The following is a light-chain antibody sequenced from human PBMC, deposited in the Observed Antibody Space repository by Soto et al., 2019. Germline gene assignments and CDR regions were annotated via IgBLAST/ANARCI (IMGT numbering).Light chain of an antibody. Sequence: QAVVTQEPSLTVSPGGTVTLTCGSSTGAVTSGHYDYWFQQKPGQAPRTLIHNTNGKHSWTPARFSGSLPGGKAALTLSGAQPEDEADYYCLLYYGVAVVFGGGTKLTVL. CDR3: LLYYGVAVV. J-gene: IGLJ2*01. CDR2: NTN. V-gene: IGLV7-46*01. CDR1: TGAVTSGHY.